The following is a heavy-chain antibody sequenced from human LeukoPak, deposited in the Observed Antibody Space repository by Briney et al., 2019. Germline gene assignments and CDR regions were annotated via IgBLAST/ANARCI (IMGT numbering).Heavy chain of an antibody. V-gene: IGHV1-8*01. CDR1: GYTFSSYD. J-gene: IGHJ4*02. D-gene: IGHD2-15*01. CDR2: MNPNSGNT. CDR3: AKVGERYCSGGSCYVFDY. Sequence: GASVKVSCKASGYTFSSYDINWVRQATGQGLEWVGWMNPNSGNTGYAQKFQGRVTMTMNTSISTAYMELSSLRSEDTAVYYCAKVGERYCSGGSCYVFDYWGQGTLVTVSS.